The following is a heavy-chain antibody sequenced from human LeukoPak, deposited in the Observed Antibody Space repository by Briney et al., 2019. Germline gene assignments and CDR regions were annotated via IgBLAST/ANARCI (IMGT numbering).Heavy chain of an antibody. CDR3: AKGRWVTPQYYFDY. J-gene: IGHJ4*02. CDR2: ISGSGGST. Sequence: GGSLRLSCAASGFTFSSYAMSWVRQAPGKGLEWVSAISGSGGSTYYADSMKGRFTISRDNSKNTLYLQMNSLRAEDTAVYYCAKGRWVTPQYYFDYWDQGTLVTVSS. V-gene: IGHV3-23*01. CDR1: GFTFSSYA. D-gene: IGHD4-23*01.